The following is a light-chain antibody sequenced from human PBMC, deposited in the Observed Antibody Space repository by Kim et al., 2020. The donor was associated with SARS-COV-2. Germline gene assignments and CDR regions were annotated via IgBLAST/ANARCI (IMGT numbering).Light chain of an antibody. CDR2: RDS. CDR1: NIGSKN. J-gene: IGLJ3*02. V-gene: IGLV3-9*01. Sequence: SYELTQPLSVSVALGQTARITCGGNNIGSKNVHWYHQKPGQAPVLVIYRDSNRPSGIPERFSGSNSGSTATLTISRAQAGEEGDYYCQAWDSTVVFGGGT. CDR3: QAWDSTVV.